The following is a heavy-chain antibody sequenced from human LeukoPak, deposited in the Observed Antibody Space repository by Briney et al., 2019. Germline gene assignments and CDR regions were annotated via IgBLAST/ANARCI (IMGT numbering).Heavy chain of an antibody. Sequence: PGGSLRLSCAASGFTLSSYWMHWVRQAPGKGLVWVSRINSDGSSTIHADSVKGRFTISRDNAKNTLYLQMNSLRAEDTAVYYCASRRVVGATDRGAFDIWGQGTMVTVSS. CDR1: GFTLSSYW. J-gene: IGHJ3*02. CDR2: INSDGSST. V-gene: IGHV3-74*01. CDR3: ASRRVVGATDRGAFDI. D-gene: IGHD1-26*01.